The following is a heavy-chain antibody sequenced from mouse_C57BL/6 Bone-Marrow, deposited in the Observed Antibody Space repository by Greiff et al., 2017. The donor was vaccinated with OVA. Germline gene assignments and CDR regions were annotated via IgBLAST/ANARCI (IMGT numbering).Heavy chain of an antibody. CDR3: ASPRLYDGYYPWFAY. CDR1: GYTFTSYG. V-gene: IGHV1-58*01. D-gene: IGHD2-3*01. Sequence: VQLKQSGAELVRPGSSVKMSCKTSGYTFTSYGINWVKQRPGQGLEWIGYIYIGNGYTEYNEKFKGKATLTSDTSSSTAYMQLSSLTSEDSAIYFCASPRLYDGYYPWFAYWGQGTLVTVSA. CDR2: IYIGNGYT. J-gene: IGHJ3*01.